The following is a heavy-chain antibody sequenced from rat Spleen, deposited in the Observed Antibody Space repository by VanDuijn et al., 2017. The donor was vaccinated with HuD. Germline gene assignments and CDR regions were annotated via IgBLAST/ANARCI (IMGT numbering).Heavy chain of an antibody. J-gene: IGHJ2*01. D-gene: IGHD5-1*01. Sequence: EVQLVESGGGLVQPGRSLKLSCAASGFTFSDYNMAWVRQAPKKGLEWVATISYDGSSTYYRDSVKGRFTISRDNAKSTLYLQMDSLRSEDTATYYCARRGTGSSFDYWGQGVMVTVSS. CDR1: GFTFSDYN. CDR2: ISYDGSST. CDR3: ARRGTGSSFDY. V-gene: IGHV5-7*01.